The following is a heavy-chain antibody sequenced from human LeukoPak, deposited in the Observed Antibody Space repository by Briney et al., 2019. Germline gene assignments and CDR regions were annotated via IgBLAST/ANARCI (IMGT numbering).Heavy chain of an antibody. J-gene: IGHJ4*02. V-gene: IGHV1-8*03. Sequence: GASVKVSCKASGYTFTSYDINWVRQATGQGLEWMGWVNPNSGNTGYAQKFQGRVTITRNTSISTAYMELSSLRSEDTAVYYCARGTVLRFLEWSFDYWGQGTLVTVSS. CDR3: ARGTVLRFLEWSFDY. D-gene: IGHD3-3*01. CDR2: VNPNSGNT. CDR1: GYTFTSYD.